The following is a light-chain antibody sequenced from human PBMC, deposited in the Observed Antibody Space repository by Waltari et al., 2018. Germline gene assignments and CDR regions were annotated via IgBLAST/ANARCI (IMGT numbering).Light chain of an antibody. CDR2: KAS. Sequence: DIQMTQSPSTLSESVGDRVTITCRASQSISSWLAWYQQKPGKAAKLLIYKASSLESGVPSRFSGSGSGTEFTLTISSLQPDDFATYYCQQYNSYSWTFGQGTKVEIK. J-gene: IGKJ1*01. CDR3: QQYNSYSWT. V-gene: IGKV1-5*03. CDR1: QSISSW.